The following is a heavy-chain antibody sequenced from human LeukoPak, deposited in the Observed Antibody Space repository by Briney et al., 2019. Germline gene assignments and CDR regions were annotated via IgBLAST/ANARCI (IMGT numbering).Heavy chain of an antibody. D-gene: IGHD1/OR15-1a*01. J-gene: IGHJ3*02. V-gene: IGHV3-30*04. CDR1: GFTFSSYA. CDR3: ARDNNQNAFDI. Sequence: PGRSLRLSCAASGFTFSSYAMHWVRQAPGKGLEWVAVISYGGSNKYYADSVKGRFTISRDNSKNTLYLQMNSLRAEDTAVYYCARDNNQNAFDIWGQGTMVTVSS. CDR2: ISYGGSNK.